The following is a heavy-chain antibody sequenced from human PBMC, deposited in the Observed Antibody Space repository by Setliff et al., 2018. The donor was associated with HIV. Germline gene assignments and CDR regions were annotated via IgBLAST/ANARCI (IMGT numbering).Heavy chain of an antibody. Sequence: GGSLRLSCGASGFTFSRYWMHWVRQTPGKGLVGVSRISSDGSSTSYADSVKGRFTISRDNAKNTLYLQMNSLRAEDTAVYYCARSVDGYFDYWGQGALVTVSS. J-gene: IGHJ4*02. V-gene: IGHV3-74*01. CDR2: ISSDGSST. D-gene: IGHD5-12*01. CDR1: GFTFSRYW. CDR3: ARSVDGYFDY.